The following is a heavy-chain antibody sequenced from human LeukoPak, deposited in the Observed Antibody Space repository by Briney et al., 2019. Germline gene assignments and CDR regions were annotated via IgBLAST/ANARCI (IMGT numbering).Heavy chain of an antibody. CDR3: ARRKVGDYFDSSGYYYDWYFDL. J-gene: IGHJ2*01. CDR1: GGSISSYY. D-gene: IGHD3-22*01. Sequence: SETLSLTCTVSGGSISSYYWSLIRQPPGKGLEWFGYIHYSGSTNYNPSLKSRVTISVDMSKHQFSLKLSSVTAADTAVYYCARRKVGDYFDSSGYYYDWYFDLWGRGTLVTVSS. V-gene: IGHV4-59*01. CDR2: IHYSGST.